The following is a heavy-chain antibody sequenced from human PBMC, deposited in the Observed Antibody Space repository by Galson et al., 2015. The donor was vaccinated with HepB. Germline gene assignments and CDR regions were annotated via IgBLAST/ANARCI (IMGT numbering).Heavy chain of an antibody. CDR1: GFTFSSYG. CDR3: AKDLEGATGL. V-gene: IGHV3-30*18. D-gene: IGHD1-26*01. J-gene: IGHJ4*02. Sequence: SLRLSCAASGFTFSSYGMHWVRQAPGRGLEWVAVISYDGSNKYYADSVKGRFTISRDNSKNTLYLQMNSLRAEDTAVYYCAKDLEGATGLWGQGTLVTVSS. CDR2: ISYDGSNK.